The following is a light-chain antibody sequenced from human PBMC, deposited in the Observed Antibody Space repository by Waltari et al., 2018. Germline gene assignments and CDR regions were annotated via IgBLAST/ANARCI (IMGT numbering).Light chain of an antibody. CDR2: AAS. Sequence: DIQMTQSPSSVSASVGDRVPFTCRASQGISRWLAWYQQKPGKAPRLLIYAASSLQSGVPSRFSGSGSGTDFTLTISSLQPEDFATYYCLQAHSFPPTFGPGTKVDIK. CDR1: QGISRW. CDR3: LQAHSFPPT. V-gene: IGKV1-12*01. J-gene: IGKJ3*01.